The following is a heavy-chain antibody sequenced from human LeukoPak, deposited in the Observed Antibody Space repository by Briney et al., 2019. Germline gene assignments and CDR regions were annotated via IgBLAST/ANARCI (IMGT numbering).Heavy chain of an antibody. Sequence: GTSLRLSCAASGFTFSTYGIHWVRQAPGKGREWVALIWYDGSNKYYTDSVKGRFTISRDNSKNTLYLQMSSLRVEDTAVYYCARVLGRNYGSGSYIGLDVWGQGTTVTVSS. D-gene: IGHD3-10*01. CDR1: GFTFSTYG. CDR3: ARVLGRNYGSGSYIGLDV. J-gene: IGHJ6*02. CDR2: IWYDGSNK. V-gene: IGHV3-33*01.